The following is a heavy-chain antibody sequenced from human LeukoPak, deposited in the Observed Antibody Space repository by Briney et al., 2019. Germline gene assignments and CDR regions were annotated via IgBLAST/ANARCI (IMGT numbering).Heavy chain of an antibody. D-gene: IGHD2-21*01. CDR3: ARGGDLDAFDI. V-gene: IGHV3-33*01. Sequence: GGSLRLSCAASGFTFSSYGMHWVRQAPGKGLEWVAVIWYDGSNKYYADSVKGRFTISRDNSKNTLYLQMNSLRAEDTAVYYCARGGDLDAFDIWGQGTMVTVSS. J-gene: IGHJ3*02. CDR2: IWYDGSNK. CDR1: GFTFSSYG.